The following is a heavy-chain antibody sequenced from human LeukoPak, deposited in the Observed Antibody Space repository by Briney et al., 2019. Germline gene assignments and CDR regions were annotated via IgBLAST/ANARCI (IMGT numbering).Heavy chain of an antibody. J-gene: IGHJ4*02. CDR3: ARLSLYCGGDCYPGPIGY. V-gene: IGHV4-61*01. CDR1: GVSVSSGSYY. D-gene: IGHD2-21*02. Sequence: SETLSLTCTVSGVSVSSGSYYWRWIRQPPGKGLEWIRYIYYSGSTNYNPSLKSRVTISVDTSKNQISLKLSSVTAADTAVYYCARLSLYCGGDCYPGPIGYWGQGTLVTVSS. CDR2: IYYSGST.